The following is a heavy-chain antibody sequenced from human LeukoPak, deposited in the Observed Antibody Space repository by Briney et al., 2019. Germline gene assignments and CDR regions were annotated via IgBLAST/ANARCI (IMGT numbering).Heavy chain of an antibody. CDR2: INPNSGGT. V-gene: IGHV1-2*02. CDR1: GYTFTGYY. CDR3: ARVHHYYDSSGIGY. J-gene: IGHJ4*02. Sequence: ASVKVSCKASGYTFTGYYMHWVRQAPGQGLEWMGWINPNSGGTNYAQKFQGRVTMTRDTSNSTACMELSRLRSDDTAVYYCARVHHYYDSSGIGYWGQGTLVTVSS. D-gene: IGHD3-22*01.